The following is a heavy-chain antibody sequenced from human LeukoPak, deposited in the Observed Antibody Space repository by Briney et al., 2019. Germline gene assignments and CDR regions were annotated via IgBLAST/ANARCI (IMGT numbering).Heavy chain of an antibody. CDR2: IRYDGSNK. CDR1: GFTFSSYG. Sequence: PGGSLRLSCAASGFTFSSYGMHWVRQAPGKGLEWVAFIRYDGSNKYYADSVKGRFTISRDNSKNTLYLQMNSLRAEDTAVYYCARAFELGEVGEFHTGFDYWGQGTLVTVSS. V-gene: IGHV3-30*02. CDR3: ARAFELGEVGEFHTGFDY. D-gene: IGHD3-10*01. J-gene: IGHJ4*02.